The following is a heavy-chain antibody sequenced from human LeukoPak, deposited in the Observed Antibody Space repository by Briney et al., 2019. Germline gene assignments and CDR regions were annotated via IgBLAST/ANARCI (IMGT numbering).Heavy chain of an antibody. Sequence: SSETLSLTCTVSGGSISSYYWSWIRQPAGKGLEWIGRIYTSGSTNYNPSLKSRVTMSVDTSKNQFSLKLSSVTATDTAVYYCARDRKYSYGYYGMDVWGQGTTVTVSS. D-gene: IGHD5-18*01. CDR3: ARDRKYSYGYYGMDV. CDR1: GGSISSYY. CDR2: IYTSGST. J-gene: IGHJ6*02. V-gene: IGHV4-4*07.